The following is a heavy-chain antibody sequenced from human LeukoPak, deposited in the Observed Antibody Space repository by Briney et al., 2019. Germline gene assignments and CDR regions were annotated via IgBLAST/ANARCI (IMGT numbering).Heavy chain of an antibody. CDR1: GFTFSTYS. D-gene: IGHD1-26*01. CDR3: ARVTVGATADYSDY. CDR2: ISSGSSTI. J-gene: IGHJ4*02. Sequence: PGGSLRLSCAASGFTFSTYSMNWVRQAPGKGLEWLSYISSGSSTIYYADSVKGRFTISRDNARNSLYLQMNGLRAEDTAVYYCARVTVGATADYSDYWGQGTLVTVSS. V-gene: IGHV3-48*01.